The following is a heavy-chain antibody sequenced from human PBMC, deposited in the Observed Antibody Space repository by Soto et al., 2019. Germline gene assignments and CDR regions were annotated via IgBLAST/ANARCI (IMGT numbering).Heavy chain of an antibody. CDR3: AGGLTSSGFDP. CDR2: IYRCGNT. Sequence: EVQLVESGGGLVQPGGSLRLSCAASGFTVSSNYMSWVRQAPGKGLEWVSIIYRCGNTYYADSVKGRFTISRDNSKNTLYLQMNSLRAEDTAIYYCAGGLTSSGFDPWGQGTLVTVSS. CDR1: GFTVSSNY. V-gene: IGHV3-66*01. D-gene: IGHD3-16*01. J-gene: IGHJ5*02.